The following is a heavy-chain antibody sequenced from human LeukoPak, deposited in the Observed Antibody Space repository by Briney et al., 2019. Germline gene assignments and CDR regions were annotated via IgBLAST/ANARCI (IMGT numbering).Heavy chain of an antibody. J-gene: IGHJ5*02. D-gene: IGHD2-15*01. Sequence: PGGSLRLSWAASGFTFSSYAISWVRQAPGKGLEWVSAISGSGGSTYYADSVKGRFTISRDNSKNTLYLQMNSLRAEDTAVYYCATQGGRVVVAVPNWFDPWGQGTLVTVSS. CDR3: ATQGGRVVVAVPNWFDP. CDR2: ISGSGGST. V-gene: IGHV3-23*01. CDR1: GFTFSSYA.